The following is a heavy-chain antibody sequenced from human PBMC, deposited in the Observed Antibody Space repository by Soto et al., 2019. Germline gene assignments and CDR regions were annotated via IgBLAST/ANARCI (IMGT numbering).Heavy chain of an antibody. CDR1: GFTFSSYA. CDR3: ARDLDYYDSSGYH. Sequence: GGSLRLSCAASGFTFSSYAMHWVRQAPGKGLEWVAVISYDGSNKYYADSVKGRFTISRDNSKNTLYLQMNSLRAEDTAVYYCARDLDYYDSSGYHWGQGTLVTVSS. J-gene: IGHJ4*02. V-gene: IGHV3-30-3*01. CDR2: ISYDGSNK. D-gene: IGHD3-22*01.